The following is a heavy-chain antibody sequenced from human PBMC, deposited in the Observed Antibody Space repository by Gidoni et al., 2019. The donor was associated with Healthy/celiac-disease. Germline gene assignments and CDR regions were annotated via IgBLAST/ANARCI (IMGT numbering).Heavy chain of an antibody. CDR1: GFPFSSYS. J-gene: IGHJ3*02. V-gene: IGHV3-48*02. Sequence: EVQLVESGGGLVQPGGSLRLSCAASGFPFSSYSMNWVRQAPGKGLEWVSYISSSSSTIYYADSVKGRFTISRDNAKNSLYLQMNSLRDEDTAVYYCARDFDSVVVVVAATPDAFDIWGQGTMVTVSS. CDR2: ISSSSSTI. CDR3: ARDFDSVVVVVAATPDAFDI. D-gene: IGHD2-15*01.